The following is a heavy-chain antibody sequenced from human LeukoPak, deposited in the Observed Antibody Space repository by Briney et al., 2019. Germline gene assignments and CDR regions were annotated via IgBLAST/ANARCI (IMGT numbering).Heavy chain of an antibody. D-gene: IGHD4-23*01. V-gene: IGHV4-59*01. Sequence: PSETLSLTCTVSGDSINTYYWNWLRQPPGKGLEWIGNIYYTGSTKYNPALKSRVTISVDTSKNQFSLKLSSVTAADTAVYYCATDYGGTLSYWGQGTLVTVSS. CDR2: IYYTGST. J-gene: IGHJ4*02. CDR3: ATDYGGTLSY. CDR1: GDSINTYY.